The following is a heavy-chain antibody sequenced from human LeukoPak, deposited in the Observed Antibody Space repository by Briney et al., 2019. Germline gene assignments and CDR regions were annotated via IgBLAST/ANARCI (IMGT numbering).Heavy chain of an antibody. D-gene: IGHD2-21*02. CDR1: GGSITSSSYY. CDR2: INYSGST. CDR3: ARRTAGSSLIDN. J-gene: IGHJ4*02. V-gene: IGHV4-39*07. Sequence: SETLSLTCTVSGGSITSSSYYWAWIRQPPGKGLEWIGNINYSGSTNYNPSLKSRVTISVDMSRTQFSLALSSVTAADTAVYYCARRTAGSSLIDNWGQGTLVTVSS.